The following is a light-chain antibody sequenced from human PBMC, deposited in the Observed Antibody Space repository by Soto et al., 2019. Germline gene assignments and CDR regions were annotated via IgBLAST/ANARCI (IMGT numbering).Light chain of an antibody. J-gene: IGLJ1*01. CDR3: SAWDDSLSTYV. Sequence: QSVLTQPPSASGTPGQRVTISCSGSSSNIGSDFVYWYQQVPGTAPKLLIYHNYQRPSGVPDRFSGSKSGTSGSLAISDLRSEEEADYYCSAWDDSLSTYVFGAGTKVTVL. CDR1: SSNIGSDF. CDR2: HNY. V-gene: IGLV1-47*01.